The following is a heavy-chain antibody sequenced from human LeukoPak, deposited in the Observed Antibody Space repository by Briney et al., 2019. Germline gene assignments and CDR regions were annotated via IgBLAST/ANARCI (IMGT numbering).Heavy chain of an antibody. D-gene: IGHD5-12*01. CDR2: ISSSSSYI. V-gene: IGHV3-21*01. CDR3: AGEPKVATIGDY. Sequence: GGSLRLSSAASGFTFSSYSMNWVRQAPGKGLEWVSSISSSSSYIYYADSVKGRFTISRDNAKNSLYLQMNSLRAEDTAVYYCAGEPKVATIGDYWGQGTLVTVSS. J-gene: IGHJ4*02. CDR1: GFTFSSYS.